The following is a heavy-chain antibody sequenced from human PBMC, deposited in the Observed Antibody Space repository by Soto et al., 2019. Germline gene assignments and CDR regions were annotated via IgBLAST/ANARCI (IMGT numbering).Heavy chain of an antibody. CDR1: GYTFTSYG. CDR2: ISAYNGKT. V-gene: IGHV1-18*01. J-gene: IGHJ6*03. D-gene: IGHD4-4*01. CDR3: AKADSNYAGRFSYYYMDV. Sequence: QVQLVQSGTEVKKPGASVKVSCKASGYTFTSYGIGWVRQAPGQGLEWMGWISAYNGKTHYPQKFQGKVTMTTATSTSTAYMELRSLRYDDTAVYFCAKADSNYAGRFSYYYMDVWGKGTMVTVSS.